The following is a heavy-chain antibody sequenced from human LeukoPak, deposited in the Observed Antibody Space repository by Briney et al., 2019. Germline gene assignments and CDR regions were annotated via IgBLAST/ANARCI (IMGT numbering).Heavy chain of an antibody. D-gene: IGHD6-13*01. CDR2: IYPGDSDT. V-gene: IGHV5-51*01. CDR3: ARRALGSSSDY. Sequence: GESLKISFKGFGYSFTSYWIGWVRQMPGKGPEWMGTIYPGDSDTRYSPSFQGQVTISADKSISTAYLQWNSLKASDTAMFYCARRALGSSSDYWGQGTLVTVPS. CDR1: GYSFTSYW. J-gene: IGHJ4*02.